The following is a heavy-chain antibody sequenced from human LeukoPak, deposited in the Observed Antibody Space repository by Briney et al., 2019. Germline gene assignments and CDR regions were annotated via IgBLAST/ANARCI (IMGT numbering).Heavy chain of an antibody. D-gene: IGHD3-16*01. V-gene: IGHV4-61*02. CDR3: ARDMSHMRWFDP. CDR2: IYTSGST. Sequence: SETLSLTCTVSGGSISSGSYYWSWIRQPAGKGMEWIGRIYTSGSTNYNPSLKSRVTISVDTSKNQFSLKLSSVTAADTAVYYCARDMSHMRWFDPWGQGTLVTVSS. CDR1: GGSISSGSYY. J-gene: IGHJ5*02.